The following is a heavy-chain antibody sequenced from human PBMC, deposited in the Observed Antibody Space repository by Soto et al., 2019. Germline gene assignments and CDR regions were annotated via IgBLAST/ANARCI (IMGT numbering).Heavy chain of an antibody. D-gene: IGHD3-10*01. CDR3: ARGVWGLDF. Sequence: XSVKVSLKASGYTFTTYVMHVLRQAPGQRLEWMGGINAGHGNTKYSQKFQARVTFTRDTSASTAYMDTSSLRYEDTAVYYCARGVWGLDFWGQGTLVTVSS. V-gene: IGHV1-3*01. CDR1: GYTFTTYV. J-gene: IGHJ4*02. CDR2: INAGHGNT.